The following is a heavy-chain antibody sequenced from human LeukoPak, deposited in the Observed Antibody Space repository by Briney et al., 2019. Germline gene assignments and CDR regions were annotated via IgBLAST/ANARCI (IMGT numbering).Heavy chain of an antibody. V-gene: IGHV3-23*01. Sequence: GGSLRLSCAVSGFAFGSEAMSWVRQSPARGLEWVASISPGGGTTYYADYVKGRFTISRDNSKNTLYLQMNSLRAEDTAVYYCARTGGLTSLGYCSSTSCLRFFDYWGQGTLVTVSS. CDR2: ISPGGGTT. CDR3: ARTGGLTSLGYCSSTSCLRFFDY. D-gene: IGHD2-2*01. J-gene: IGHJ4*02. CDR1: GFAFGSEA.